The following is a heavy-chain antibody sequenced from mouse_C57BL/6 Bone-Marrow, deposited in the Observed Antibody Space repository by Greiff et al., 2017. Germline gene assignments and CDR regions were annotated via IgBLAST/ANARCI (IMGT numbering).Heavy chain of an antibody. CDR3: ARYYYGSTPCAY. Sequence: VQGVESGAELARPGASVKLSCKASGYTFTSAGISWVKQRTGQGLEWIGEIYPRSGNTYSNENFKGKATLAADKSSSTAYMELRSLTSEVSAVYVCARYYYGSTPCAYWGQGTLVTVSA. CDR1: GYTFTSAG. J-gene: IGHJ3*01. CDR2: IYPRSGNT. D-gene: IGHD1-1*01. V-gene: IGHV1-81*01.